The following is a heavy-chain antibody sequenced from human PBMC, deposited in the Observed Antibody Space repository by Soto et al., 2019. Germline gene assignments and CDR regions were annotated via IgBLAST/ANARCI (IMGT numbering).Heavy chain of an antibody. D-gene: IGHD3-9*01. J-gene: IGHJ4*02. CDR3: AKDAYDILTGYEENDFDY. CDR1: GFTFSSYG. Sequence: GGSLRLSCAASGFTFSSYGMHWVRQAPGKGLEWVAVISYDGSNKYYADSVKGRFTISRDNSKNTLYLQMNSLRAEDTAVYYCAKDAYDILTGYEENDFDYWGQGTLVTVSS. V-gene: IGHV3-30*18. CDR2: ISYDGSNK.